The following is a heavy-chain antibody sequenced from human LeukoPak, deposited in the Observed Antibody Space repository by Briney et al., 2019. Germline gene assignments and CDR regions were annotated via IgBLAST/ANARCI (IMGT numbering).Heavy chain of an antibody. CDR3: TAILYCSGGTCYSH. CDR2: IKSETDGGTT. J-gene: IGHJ4*02. CDR1: GFAFSNAW. Sequence: PGGLLRCSCAAPGFAFSNAWMHWFRQSPGKGLEWVGRIKSETDGGTTDYAAPVKGRFPISRDGSKNTLNLQMNSLKTEDTAVYYCTAILYCSGGTCYSHWGQGTLVTVSS. V-gene: IGHV3-15*01. D-gene: IGHD2-15*01.